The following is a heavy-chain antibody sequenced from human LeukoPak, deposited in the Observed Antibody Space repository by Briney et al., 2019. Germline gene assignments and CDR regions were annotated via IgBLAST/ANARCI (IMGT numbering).Heavy chain of an antibody. CDR2: ITSSGSTI. J-gene: IGHJ4*02. CDR3: AREGDSGSFHYFDY. CDR1: GFTFSSYE. D-gene: IGHD1-26*01. Sequence: PGGSLRLSCAASGFTFSSYEMNWVRQAPGKGLEWVSYITSSGSTISYADSLKGRFTISRDNAKNSLYLQMNGLRAEDTAVYYCAREGDSGSFHYFDYWGQGTLVTVSS. V-gene: IGHV3-48*03.